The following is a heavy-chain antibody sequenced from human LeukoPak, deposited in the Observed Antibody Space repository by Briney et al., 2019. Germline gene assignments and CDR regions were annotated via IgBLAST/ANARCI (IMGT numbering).Heavy chain of an antibody. CDR1: GYSISSGYY. V-gene: IGHV4-38-2*02. D-gene: IGHD6-13*01. Sequence: PSETLSLTCTVSGYSISSGYYWGWIRQPPGKGVEWIGIIYHSGGTNYIPSLKRRVTISVDTSKNQFSLKVTSVTAADTAVYYCARHRRIAAAGIRGYDYWGQGTLVSVSS. J-gene: IGHJ4*02. CDR3: ARHRRIAAAGIRGYDY. CDR2: IYHSGGT.